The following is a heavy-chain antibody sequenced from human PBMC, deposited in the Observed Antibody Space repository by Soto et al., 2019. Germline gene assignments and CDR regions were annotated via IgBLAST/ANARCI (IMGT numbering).Heavy chain of an antibody. J-gene: IGHJ4*02. Sequence: EVQLVESGGGLVQPGGSLRLSCAASGLTFSDRYMDWVRQAPGKGLEWVGRIRKKTNSYTTEYAASVKGRFIISRDDSTNSLYLQMSSLKTEDTDVYYCTTVTRVDYYFDYWGQGTLVTVSS. D-gene: IGHD4-17*01. CDR2: IRKKTNSYTT. V-gene: IGHV3-72*01. CDR3: TTVTRVDYYFDY. CDR1: GLTFSDRY.